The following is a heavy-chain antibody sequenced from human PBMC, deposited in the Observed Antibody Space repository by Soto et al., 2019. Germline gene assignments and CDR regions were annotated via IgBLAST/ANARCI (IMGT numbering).Heavy chain of an antibody. CDR2: ISGDSNYI. D-gene: IGHD3-22*01. CDR1: GFSFSGYN. V-gene: IGHV3-21*01. J-gene: IGHJ3*01. CDR3: ARVVYFDRSAYGL. Sequence: GGSLRLSCAASGFSFSGYNMNWVRQAPGKGLEWVSSISGDSNYIYYADSVQGRFTISRDNAKNSVYLQMNSLRAEDAAVYYCARVVYFDRSAYGLWGQGTMVTVSS.